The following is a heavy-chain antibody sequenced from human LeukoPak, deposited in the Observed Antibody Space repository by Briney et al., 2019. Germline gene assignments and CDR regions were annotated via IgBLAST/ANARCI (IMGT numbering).Heavy chain of an antibody. Sequence: GGSLRLSCAASGFTCSSYAMSWVRQAPGKGLEWVSAISGSGGSTYYADSVKGRFTISRDNAKNSLYLQMNSLRAEDTAVYYCAELGITMIGGVWGKGTTVIISS. CDR3: AELGITMIGGV. J-gene: IGHJ6*04. CDR2: ISGSGGST. V-gene: IGHV3-23*01. D-gene: IGHD3-10*02. CDR1: GFTCSSYA.